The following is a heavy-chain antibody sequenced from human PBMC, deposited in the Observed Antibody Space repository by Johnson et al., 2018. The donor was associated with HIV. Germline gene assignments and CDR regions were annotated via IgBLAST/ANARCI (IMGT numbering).Heavy chain of an antibody. J-gene: IGHJ3*01. Sequence: QVQLVESGGGVVQPGRSLRLSCTGFGFTFNRYAIHWVRQAPNKGLEWVAVISYDGIYKYYGDSVKGRFTVSRDYNMNTLYLQMDSLRVEDTAVYYCARGQHYDFWSGGYSWGQGTMVTVSS. CDR1: GFTFNRYA. D-gene: IGHD3-3*01. V-gene: IGHV3-30*04. CDR2: ISYDGIYK. CDR3: ARGQHYDFWSGGYS.